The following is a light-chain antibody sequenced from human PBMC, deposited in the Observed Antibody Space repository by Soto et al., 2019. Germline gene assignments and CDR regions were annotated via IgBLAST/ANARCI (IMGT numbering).Light chain of an antibody. CDR1: SSDVGGYNY. CDR3: QSYAGSLSVRYV. J-gene: IGLJ1*01. Sequence: QSVLTQPPSASGSPLQSVTISCTGTSSDVGGYNYVSWYQQHPGKAPKLMIYEVSNRPSGVPDRFSGSKSGTTASLAITGLQAEDEADYYCQSYAGSLSVRYVFGTGTKVTVL. V-gene: IGLV2-8*01. CDR2: EVS.